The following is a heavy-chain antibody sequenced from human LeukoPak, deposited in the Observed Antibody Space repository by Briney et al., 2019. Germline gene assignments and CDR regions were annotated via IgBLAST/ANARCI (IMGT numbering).Heavy chain of an antibody. CDR1: GGTFSSYA. CDR2: IIPILGIA. Sequence: SVKVSCKASGGTFSSYAISWVRQAPGQGLEWMGRIIPILGIANYAQKFQGRVTITADKSTSTAYMELSSLRSEDTAVYYCARDPGGLNRDVWGQGTLVTVSS. V-gene: IGHV1-69*04. J-gene: IGHJ4*02. CDR3: ARDPGGLNRDV. D-gene: IGHD2-21*01.